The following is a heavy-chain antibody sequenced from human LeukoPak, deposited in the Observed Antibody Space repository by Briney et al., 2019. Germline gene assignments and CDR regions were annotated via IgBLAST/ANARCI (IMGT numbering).Heavy chain of an antibody. V-gene: IGHV4-4*09. Sequence: PSETLSLTCTVSGGSISSYFWSWIRQPPGKGLEWIGYIYSSGSTDYNPSLKSRVTISVDTSKSQFSLKLTSVTAADTAVYYCARSGLSGEGQSDYWGQGTLVTVSS. CDR3: ARSGLSGEGQSDY. D-gene: IGHD3-16*01. J-gene: IGHJ4*02. CDR2: IYSSGST. CDR1: GGSISSYF.